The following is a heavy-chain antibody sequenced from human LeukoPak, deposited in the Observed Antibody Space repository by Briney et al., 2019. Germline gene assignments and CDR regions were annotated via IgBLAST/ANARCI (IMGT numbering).Heavy chain of an antibody. J-gene: IGHJ4*02. CDR1: GFTFSSYW. D-gene: IGHD3-10*01. CDR2: IKQDGSEK. V-gene: IGHV3-7*03. CDR3: ARDRMYYYGSDFDY. Sequence: GGSLRLSCAASGFTFSSYWMTWVRQAPGKGLEWVANIKQDGSEKYYVDSVKGRFTISRDNAENSLFLQMNSLRAEDTAVYYCARDRMYYYGSDFDYWGQGTLVTVSS.